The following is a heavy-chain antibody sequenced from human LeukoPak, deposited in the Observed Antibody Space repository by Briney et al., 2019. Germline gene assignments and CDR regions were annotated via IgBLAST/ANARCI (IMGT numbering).Heavy chain of an antibody. CDR1: GYTFTGYY. Sequence: ASVKVSCKASGYTFTGYYIHWVRQVPGQGRKWMGWINPNSGGTNYAQKFQGRVTTTRDTSISTAYMALSRLKSDDTAVYYCARNLWFGESSDAFNIWGQGTMVTVSS. D-gene: IGHD3-10*01. CDR3: ARNLWFGESSDAFNI. V-gene: IGHV1-2*02. J-gene: IGHJ3*02. CDR2: INPNSGGT.